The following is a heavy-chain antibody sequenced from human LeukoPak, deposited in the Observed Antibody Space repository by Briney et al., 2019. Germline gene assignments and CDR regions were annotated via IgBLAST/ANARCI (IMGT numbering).Heavy chain of an antibody. D-gene: IGHD4-17*01. J-gene: IGHJ5*02. V-gene: IGHV1-46*01. CDR2: INPSGGST. Sequence: ASVKVSCKASGYTFTTYYIHWVRQAPGQRLEWMGIINPSGGSTKYAQKFQGRVTMTRDTSTSTVYMDLSSLRSEDTAVYYCARAGLRGAFDPWGQGTLVTVSS. CDR3: ARAGLRGAFDP. CDR1: GYTFTTYY.